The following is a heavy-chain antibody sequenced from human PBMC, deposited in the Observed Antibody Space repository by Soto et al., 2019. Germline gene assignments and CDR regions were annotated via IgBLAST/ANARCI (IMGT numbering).Heavy chain of an antibody. V-gene: IGHV3-15*01. D-gene: IGHD2-8*01. Sequence: EVQLVESGGGWVKPGGSLRLSCAASGLIFSDVWMTWVRQAPGKGLEWVGRIKTKPDDGTIDYAAPVRGRFTISRDDSKNTLFLQMTSLTTDDTGVYYCTTSNLGVDFWGPGTLVTVSS. J-gene: IGHJ4*02. CDR2: IKTKPDDGTI. CDR3: TTSNLGVDF. CDR1: GLIFSDVW.